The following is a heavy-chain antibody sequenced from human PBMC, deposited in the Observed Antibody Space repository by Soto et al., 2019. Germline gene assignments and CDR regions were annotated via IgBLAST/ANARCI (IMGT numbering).Heavy chain of an antibody. CDR2: ITTSNGKT. V-gene: IGHV1-18*01. J-gene: IGHJ5*01. CDR3: ARLTSQNWFES. CDR1: GYTFVNYG. Sequence: GASVKVSCKASGYTFVNYGISWVRQAPGQGLEWVGWITTSNGKTHYAQNLQGRVTMTTDTLTSTAYMELRSLRSDDTALYYCARLTSQNWFESWGQGTRVTVSS.